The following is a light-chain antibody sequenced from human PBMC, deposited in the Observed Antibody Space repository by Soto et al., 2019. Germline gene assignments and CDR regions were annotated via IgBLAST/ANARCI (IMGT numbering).Light chain of an antibody. J-gene: IGLJ2*01. CDR3: AAWDDSLNGHVV. CDR2: TNN. V-gene: IGLV1-44*01. Sequence: QTVVTQPPSASGTPGQRVTISCSGSSSNIGSNTVNWYQQLPGTAPKVLIYTNNQRPSGVPDRLSGSKSGTSASLAISGLQSEDEADYYCAAWDDSLNGHVVFGGGTKLTVL. CDR1: SSNIGSNT.